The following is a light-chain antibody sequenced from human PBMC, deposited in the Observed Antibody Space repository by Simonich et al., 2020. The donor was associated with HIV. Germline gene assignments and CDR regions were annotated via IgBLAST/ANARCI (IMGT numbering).Light chain of an antibody. V-gene: IGKV1-5*03. CDR1: QSISSW. CDR2: KAS. CDR3: QQYNSHSLT. Sequence: DIQMTQSPSTLSASVGNRVTITCRARQSISSWLAWYQQKPGKAPKLLIYKASSLESGVPSRVGGSGPGTEFTLTISSLQPDEFATYYCQQYNSHSLTFGGGTKVEIK. J-gene: IGKJ4*01.